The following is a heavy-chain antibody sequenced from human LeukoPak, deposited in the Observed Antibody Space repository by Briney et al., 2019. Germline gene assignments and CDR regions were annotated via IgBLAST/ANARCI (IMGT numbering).Heavy chain of an antibody. CDR2: IYYSGST. J-gene: IGHJ4*02. CDR3: ARGGVAAAGTFDY. V-gene: IGHV4-59*13. CDR1: GVSISTNY. Sequence: SETLSLTCTVSGVSISTNYWNWIRQSPEKGLEWIGYIYYSGSTNYNPSLKSRVTISVDTSKNQFSLKLSSVTAADTAVYYCARGGVAAAGTFDYWGQGTLVTVSS. D-gene: IGHD6-13*01.